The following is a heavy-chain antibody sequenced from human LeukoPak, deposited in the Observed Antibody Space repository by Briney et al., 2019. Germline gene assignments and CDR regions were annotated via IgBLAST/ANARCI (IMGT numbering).Heavy chain of an antibody. CDR3: ARDLVEMATIAADY. CDR1: GYTFTGYY. D-gene: IGHD5-24*01. J-gene: IGHJ4*02. CDR2: INPNSGGT. Sequence: GASVKVSFKASGYTFTGYYMHWVRQAPGQGLEWMGWINPNSGGTNYAQKFQGRVTMTRDTSISTAYMELSRLRSDDTAVYYCARDLVEMATIAADYWGQGTLVTVSS. V-gene: IGHV1-2*02.